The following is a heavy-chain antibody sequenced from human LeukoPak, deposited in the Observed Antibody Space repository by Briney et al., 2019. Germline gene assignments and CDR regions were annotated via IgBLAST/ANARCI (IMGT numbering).Heavy chain of an antibody. CDR3: ARVPLTGYPQLFDY. CDR2: INTNTGNP. Sequence: GASVKVPCKASGYTFTSYAMNWVRQAPGQGLEWMGWINTNTGNPTYAQGSTGRFVFSLDTSVSTAYLQISSLKAEDTAVYYCARVPLTGYPQLFDYWGQGTLVTVSS. J-gene: IGHJ4*02. V-gene: IGHV7-4-1*02. D-gene: IGHD3-9*01. CDR1: GYTFTSYA.